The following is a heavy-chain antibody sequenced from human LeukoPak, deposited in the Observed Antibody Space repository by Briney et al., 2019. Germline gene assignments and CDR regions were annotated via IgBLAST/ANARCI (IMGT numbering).Heavy chain of an antibody. D-gene: IGHD6-13*01. Sequence: SETLSLTCTVSGGAISSSSYYWGWIRQPPGKGLEWIGSIYYSGSTYYNPSLKSRVTMSVDTSKNQFSLRLRSVTAADTAVYYCARQIASAGTAGFDFWGQGALVTVSS. J-gene: IGHJ4*02. CDR1: GGAISSSSYY. V-gene: IGHV4-39*07. CDR2: IYYSGST. CDR3: ARQIASAGTAGFDF.